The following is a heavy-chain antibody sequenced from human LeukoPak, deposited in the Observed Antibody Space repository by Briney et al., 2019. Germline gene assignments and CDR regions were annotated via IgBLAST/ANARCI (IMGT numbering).Heavy chain of an antibody. CDR2: SNPIFGIA. CDR1: GGTFTSYA. D-gene: IGHD1-26*01. V-gene: IGHV1-69*04. Sequence: GSSVNVSCKASGGTFTSYAISWVRQAPGQGLEWMGRSNPIFGIANYAQKFEGRVTITAHKCTSTAYIELSRLRSEDTAVYYCARDPLDTGEGSLPRAYYYYGMDVWGQGTTVTVSS. J-gene: IGHJ6*02. CDR3: ARDPLDTGEGSLPRAYYYYGMDV.